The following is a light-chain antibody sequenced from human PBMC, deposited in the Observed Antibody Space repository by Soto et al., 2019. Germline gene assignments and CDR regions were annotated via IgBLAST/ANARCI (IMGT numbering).Light chain of an antibody. CDR3: SSYTLSSTWV. CDR2: EVT. Sequence: QSVLTQPASVSGSPGQSITISCTGTSNDIGLYNYVSWYQQHPGKAPKLVIYEVTYRPSGVSDRFSGSKSDNTASLTISGLQAEDEADYYCSSYTLSSTWVFGGGTSLTVL. CDR1: SNDIGLYNY. J-gene: IGLJ3*02. V-gene: IGLV2-14*01.